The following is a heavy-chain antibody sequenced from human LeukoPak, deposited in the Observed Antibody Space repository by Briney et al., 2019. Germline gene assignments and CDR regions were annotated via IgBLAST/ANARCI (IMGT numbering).Heavy chain of an antibody. V-gene: IGHV1-46*01. J-gene: IGHJ4*02. CDR1: GYTFTSYY. Sequence: ASVKVSCKASGYTFTSYYMHWARQAPGQGLEWMGIINPSGGSTSYAQKFQGRVTMTRDTSTSTVYMELSSLRSEDTAVYYCARDDGDSSSWSEKFDYWGQGTLVTVSS. CDR2: INPSGGST. CDR3: ARDDGDSSSWSEKFDY. D-gene: IGHD6-13*01.